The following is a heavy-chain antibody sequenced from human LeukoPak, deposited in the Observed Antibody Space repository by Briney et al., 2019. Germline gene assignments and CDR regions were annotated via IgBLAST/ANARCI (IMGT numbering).Heavy chain of an antibody. J-gene: IGHJ6*02. CDR3: ARAHYYYDSSGYYYYYGMDV. CDR2: ISSSSSYI. CDR1: GFTFSSYS. Sequence: PGGSLRLSCAASGFTFSSYSMNWVRQAPGKGLEWVSSISSSSSYIYYADSVKGRFTISRDNAKNSLYLQMNSLRAEDTAVYYCARAHYYYDSSGYYYYYGMDVWGQGTTVTVSS. D-gene: IGHD3-22*01. V-gene: IGHV3-21*01.